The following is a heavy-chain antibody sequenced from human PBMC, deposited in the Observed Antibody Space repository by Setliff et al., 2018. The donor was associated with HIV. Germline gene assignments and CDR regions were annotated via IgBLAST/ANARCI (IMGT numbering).Heavy chain of an antibody. CDR3: ARGPPRDILTGYYKWGRETYYYYYGMDV. Sequence: ASVKVSCKASGYTFTSYDINWVRQATGQGLEWMGWMNPNSGNTGYAQKFQGRVTMTRTTSISTAYMELSSLRSEDTAVYYCARGPPRDILTGYYKWGRETYYYYYGMDVWGQGTTVTVSS. V-gene: IGHV1-8*02. D-gene: IGHD3-9*01. CDR1: GYTFTSYD. J-gene: IGHJ6*02. CDR2: MNPNSGNT.